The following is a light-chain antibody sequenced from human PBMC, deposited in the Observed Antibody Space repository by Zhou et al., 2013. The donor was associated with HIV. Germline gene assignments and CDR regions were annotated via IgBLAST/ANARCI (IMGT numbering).Light chain of an antibody. CDR2: AAS. CDR3: QQTYSIPDT. V-gene: IGKV1-39*01. Sequence: DIQMTQSPSSLSASVGDRVTITCRASQSIDSYLNWYQQTPGKAPKLLIYAASNLQSGVPSRFSGSGSGTDFTLTISSLQPEDFATYYCQQTYSIPDTFGQGTKLEIK. J-gene: IGKJ2*01. CDR1: QSIDSY.